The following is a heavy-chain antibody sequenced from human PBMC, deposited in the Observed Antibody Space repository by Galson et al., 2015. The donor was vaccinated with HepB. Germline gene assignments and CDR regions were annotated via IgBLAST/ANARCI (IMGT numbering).Heavy chain of an antibody. J-gene: IGHJ4*02. Sequence: SVKVSCKASGYTXTXYGISWVRQAPGQGLEWMGWISAYNGNTNYAQKLQGRVTMTTDTSTSTAYMELRSLRSDDTAXXYCARVTIVGATPFDYWGQGTLVTXSS. CDR3: ARVTIVGATPFDY. D-gene: IGHD1-26*01. CDR2: ISAYNGNT. CDR1: GYTXTXYG. V-gene: IGHV1-18*04.